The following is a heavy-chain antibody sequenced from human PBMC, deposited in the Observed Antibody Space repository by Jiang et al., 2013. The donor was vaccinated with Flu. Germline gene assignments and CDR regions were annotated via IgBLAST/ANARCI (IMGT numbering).Heavy chain of an antibody. Sequence: GAEVKKPGASVKVSCKASGYTFNTYDISWVRQAPGQGLEWMGWISGNNGKTHYAEKLQDRVTMTTDTSTGTAYMELKSLRSDDTAVYYCARDRWAYYDSYGYDSWGQGTLVTVSS. J-gene: IGHJ4*02. V-gene: IGHV1-18*01. D-gene: IGHD3-22*01. CDR1: GYTFNTYD. CDR3: ARDRWAYYDSYGYDS. CDR2: ISGNNGKT.